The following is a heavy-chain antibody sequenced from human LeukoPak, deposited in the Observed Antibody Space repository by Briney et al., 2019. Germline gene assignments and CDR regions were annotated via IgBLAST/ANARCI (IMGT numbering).Heavy chain of an antibody. D-gene: IGHD5-12*01. V-gene: IGHV1-18*01. Sequence: EASVKVSCKASGYTFTSYGISWVRQAPGQGLEWMGWISAYNGNTNYAQKLQGRVTMTTDTSTSTAYMELSRLRSDDTAVYYCAREWLRFRYFDYWGQGTLVTVSS. CDR1: GYTFTSYG. CDR2: ISAYNGNT. CDR3: AREWLRFRYFDY. J-gene: IGHJ4*02.